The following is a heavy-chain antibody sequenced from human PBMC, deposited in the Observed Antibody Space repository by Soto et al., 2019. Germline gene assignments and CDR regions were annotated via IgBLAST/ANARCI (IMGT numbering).Heavy chain of an antibody. D-gene: IGHD3-22*01. V-gene: IGHV4-59*01. CDR2: IYYSGST. CDR3: ARDYYDSSGYYYETGGAFDI. J-gene: IGHJ3*02. Sequence: SETLSLTCTVSGGSISSYYWSWIRQPPGKGLVWIGYIYYSGSTNYNPSLKSRVTISVDTSKNQFSLKLSSVTAADTAVYYCARDYYDSSGYYYETGGAFDIWGQGTMVT. CDR1: GGSISSYY.